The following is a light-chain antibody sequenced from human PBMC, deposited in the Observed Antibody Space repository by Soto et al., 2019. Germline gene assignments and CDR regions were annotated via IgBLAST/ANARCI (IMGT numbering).Light chain of an antibody. Sequence: QSVLKQPPSVSEAPGQKVTVSCSGSRSNIGNNYVSWYQHLPGTAPKLLIYDNDKRPSGIPDRFSASKSGTSATLGITGLQTGDEADYYCEAWDSSLSAGVFGGGTKVTVL. V-gene: IGLV1-51*01. CDR1: RSNIGNNY. CDR2: DND. CDR3: EAWDSSLSAGV. J-gene: IGLJ3*02.